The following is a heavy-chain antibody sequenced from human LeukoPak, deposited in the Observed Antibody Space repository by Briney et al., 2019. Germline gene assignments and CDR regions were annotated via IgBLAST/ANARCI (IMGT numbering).Heavy chain of an antibody. J-gene: IGHJ5*02. CDR1: GFTFSNAW. V-gene: IGHV3-15*01. D-gene: IGHD1-26*01. Sequence: GGSLRLSCAASGFTFSNAWMSWVRQAPGKGLEWVGRINSKTNGGTTDYAAPVKGRFTISRDDSKNTLYLQMNSLRAEDTAVYYSARSVGPREDWFDPWGQGTLVTVSS. CDR3: ARSVGPREDWFDP. CDR2: INSKTNGGTT.